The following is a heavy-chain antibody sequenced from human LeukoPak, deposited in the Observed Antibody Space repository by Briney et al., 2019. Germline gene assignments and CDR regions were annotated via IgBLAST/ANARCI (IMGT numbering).Heavy chain of an antibody. Sequence: GGSLRLSCAASGFTFSGFAMHWVRQPPGKGLEWVAVVSYDGGNRYYADSVTGRFTISRDNSKNTVSLQMDSLGTDDTAVYYCARGTQLWPFDYWGQGALVTVSS. CDR2: VSYDGGNR. CDR3: ARGTQLWPFDY. CDR1: GFTFSGFA. D-gene: IGHD1-1*01. V-gene: IGHV3-30*01. J-gene: IGHJ4*02.